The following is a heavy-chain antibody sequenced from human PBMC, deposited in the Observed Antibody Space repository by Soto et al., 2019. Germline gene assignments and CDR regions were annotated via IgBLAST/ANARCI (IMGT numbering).Heavy chain of an antibody. CDR3: AKSRVFIGAIVTLLDS. D-gene: IGHD2-15*01. V-gene: IGHV3-23*01. CDR2: ISNNGDTA. J-gene: IGHJ4*02. CDR1: GFTFSSYA. Sequence: EVQLLESGGGLVQPGGSLTLSCATSGFTFSSYAMVWVRQAAEKGLEWVASISNNGDTAYYADSVKGRFTISRGNSENPLSLQMNGPRADDTALYFCAKSRVFIGAIVTLLDSWGQGTQVTVSS.